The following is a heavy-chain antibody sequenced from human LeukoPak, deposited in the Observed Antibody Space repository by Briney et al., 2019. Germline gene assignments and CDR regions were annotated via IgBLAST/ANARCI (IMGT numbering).Heavy chain of an antibody. CDR2: INWNGGST. V-gene: IGHV3-20*04. D-gene: IGHD2-15*01. CDR3: ARISSDCNGGSCYSEKDY. J-gene: IGHJ4*02. CDR1: GFIFDDYG. Sequence: PGGSLRLSCAASGFIFDDYGMSWVRQAPGKGLEWVSGINWNGGSTAYADSVKGRFTISRDNAKNSLYLQMNSLRAEDTALYYCARISSDCNGGSCYSEKDYWGQGTLVTVSS.